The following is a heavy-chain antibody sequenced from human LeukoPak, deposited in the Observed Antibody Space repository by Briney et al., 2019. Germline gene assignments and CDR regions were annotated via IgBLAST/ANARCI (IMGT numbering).Heavy chain of an antibody. Sequence: GGSLRLSCAASGFTVSSNYMSWVRQAPGKGLEWVSAIYSGGNTYYAGSVKGRFTISRDNSKNTLYLQMNSLRAEDTAVYYCARASSDLENYYYYGMDVWGQGTTVTVSS. D-gene: IGHD1-1*01. CDR1: GFTVSSNY. CDR3: ARASSDLENYYYYGMDV. CDR2: IYSGGNT. J-gene: IGHJ6*02. V-gene: IGHV3-53*01.